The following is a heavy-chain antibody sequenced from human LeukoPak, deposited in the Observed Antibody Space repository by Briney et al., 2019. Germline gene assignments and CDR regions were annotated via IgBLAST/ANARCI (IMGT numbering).Heavy chain of an antibody. V-gene: IGHV3-21*06. D-gene: IGHD3-22*01. J-gene: IGHJ3*01. CDR1: GFTFTTYR. Sequence: GGSLRLSCAASGFTFTTYRMEWVRQDPGKGLEWVSSITSGGRTTTSADSVKGRFTISRDNAKNSLNLQLNSLRAEDTAVYYGAKREGFYDSDCYCGGDGFDLWGQGTMVTVSS. CDR2: ITSGGRTT. CDR3: AKREGFYDSDCYCGGDGFDL.